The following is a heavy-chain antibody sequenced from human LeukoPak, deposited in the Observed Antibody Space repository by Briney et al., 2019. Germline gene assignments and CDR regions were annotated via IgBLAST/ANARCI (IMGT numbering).Heavy chain of an antibody. V-gene: IGHV1-2*06. CDR3: ARGTPTWIQLWLPDY. CDR1: GYTFTGYY. D-gene: IGHD5-18*01. J-gene: IGHJ4*02. Sequence: ASVKVSCKASGYTFTGYYMHWVRQAPGQGLEWMGRINPNSGDTNYAQKFQGRVTMTRDTPFSTAYMELSRLRSDDTAVYYCARGTPTWIQLWLPDYWGQGTLVTVSS. CDR2: INPNSGDT.